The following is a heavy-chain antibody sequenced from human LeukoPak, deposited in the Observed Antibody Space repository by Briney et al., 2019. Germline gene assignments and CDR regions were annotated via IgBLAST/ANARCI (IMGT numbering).Heavy chain of an antibody. Sequence: ASVKVSCKASGYTFTSYYMRWVRQAPGQGLEWMGIINPSGGSTSYAQKFQGRVTMTRDTSTSTVYMELSSLRSEDTAVYYCARAYLFYYYGMDVWGQGTTVTISS. CDR1: GYTFTSYY. V-gene: IGHV1-46*01. CDR2: INPSGGST. CDR3: ARAYLFYYYGMDV. J-gene: IGHJ6*02.